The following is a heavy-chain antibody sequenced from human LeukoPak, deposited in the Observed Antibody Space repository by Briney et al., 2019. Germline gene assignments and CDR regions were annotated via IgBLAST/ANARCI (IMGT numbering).Heavy chain of an antibody. CDR2: IYYSGST. Sequence: SETLSLTCTVSGGSISSSSYYWGWIRQPPGKGLEWIGSIYYSGSTYYNPSLKSRVTISVDTSKNQFSLKLSSVTAADTAVYYCARDGIPPSGWFSSIKRNYYFDYWGQGTLVTVSS. CDR1: GGSISSSSYY. V-gene: IGHV4-39*07. CDR3: ARDGIPPSGWFSSIKRNYYFDY. D-gene: IGHD2-15*01. J-gene: IGHJ4*02.